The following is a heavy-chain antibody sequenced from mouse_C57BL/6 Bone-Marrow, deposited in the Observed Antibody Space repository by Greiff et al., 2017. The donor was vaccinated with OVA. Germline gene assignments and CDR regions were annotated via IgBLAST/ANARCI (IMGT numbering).Heavy chain of an antibody. J-gene: IGHJ3*01. CDR1: GFTFSSYA. Sequence: EVKLVESGGGLVKPGGSLKLSCAASGFTFSSYAMSWVRQTPEKRLEWVATISDGGSYTYYPDNVKGRFTISRDNAKNNLYLQMSHLKSEDTAMYYCARDRSSSYVFFAYWGKGTLVTVSA. V-gene: IGHV5-4*01. CDR2: ISDGGSYT. CDR3: ARDRSSSYVFFAY. D-gene: IGHD1-1*01.